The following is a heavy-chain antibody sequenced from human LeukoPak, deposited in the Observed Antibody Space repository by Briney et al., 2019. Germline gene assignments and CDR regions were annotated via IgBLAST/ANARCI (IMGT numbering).Heavy chain of an antibody. CDR2: SYSGGST. Sequence: PGGSLRLSCAASGLTVSSNYMSWVRQAPGKGLEWVSVSYSGGSTYHADSVKGRFSISRDNSKNTLFLQMNSLRAEDTAVYYCASGPSGYVVGNVWGQGTTVTVSS. D-gene: IGHD5-12*01. CDR1: GLTVSSNY. V-gene: IGHV3-66*01. CDR3: ASGPSGYVVGNV. J-gene: IGHJ6*02.